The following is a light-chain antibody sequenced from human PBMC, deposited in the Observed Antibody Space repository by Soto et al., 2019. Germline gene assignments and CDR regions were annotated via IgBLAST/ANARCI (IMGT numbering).Light chain of an antibody. CDR1: QSISSY. J-gene: IGKJ1*01. V-gene: IGKV1-5*03. CDR3: QQYDTYWT. Sequence: DLQMTQSPSSLSASVGDRVTITCRASQSISSYLNWYQQKPGTDPKLLIYKASSLESGVPSRFTGIGSGTEFPLTISSLQPDDSATDYCQQYDTYWTFGQGTKVDIK. CDR2: KAS.